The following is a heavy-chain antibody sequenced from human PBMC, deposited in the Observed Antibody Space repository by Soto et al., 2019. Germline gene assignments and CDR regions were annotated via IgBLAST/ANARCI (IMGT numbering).Heavy chain of an antibody. V-gene: IGHV4-31*03. CDR1: GGSISGEGYY. D-gene: IGHD6-13*01. Sequence: QVQLQESGPGLVEPSQTLSLTCTVSGGSISGEGYYWSWIRQYSGRGLEWIGYIHCSGSTYSNPSLKSRVTISVDTSKTQFFLKLTSVTAADTAVYYCARAWTATAGWANWFDRWGQGTLVTVSS. CDR3: ARAWTATAGWANWFDR. J-gene: IGHJ5*02. CDR2: IHCSGST.